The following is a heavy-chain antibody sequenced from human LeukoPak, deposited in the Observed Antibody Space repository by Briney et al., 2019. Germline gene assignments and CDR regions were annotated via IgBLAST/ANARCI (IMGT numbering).Heavy chain of an antibody. CDR1: GFTFSKYA. CDR2: ISVSGGST. V-gene: IGHV3-23*01. D-gene: IGHD3-22*01. Sequence: PGGSLRLSCAASGFTFSKYAMTWVRQAPGKGLEWVSGISVSGGSTNYADSVKGRFTSSRDNSKNTLSLQMDSLRAEDTAVYHCAKSNYFESGGYYFFDYWGQGTLVTVSS. J-gene: IGHJ4*02. CDR3: AKSNYFESGGYYFFDY.